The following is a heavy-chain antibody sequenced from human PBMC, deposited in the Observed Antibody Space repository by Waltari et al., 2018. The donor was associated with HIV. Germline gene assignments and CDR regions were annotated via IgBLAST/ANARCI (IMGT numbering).Heavy chain of an antibody. CDR3: VRHGGGWAPGGFDY. J-gene: IGHJ4*02. CDR2: IYYSGST. V-gene: IGHV4-39*01. CDR1: GGSISSSSYY. Sequence: QLQLQESGPGLVKPSETLSLTCTVSGGSISSSSYYWGWIRQAPGKGLEWIGSIYYSGSTCYNPSLKSRVTISVDTSKNQFSLKLSSVTAADTAVYHCVRHGGGWAPGGFDYWGQGTLVTVSS. D-gene: IGHD6-19*01.